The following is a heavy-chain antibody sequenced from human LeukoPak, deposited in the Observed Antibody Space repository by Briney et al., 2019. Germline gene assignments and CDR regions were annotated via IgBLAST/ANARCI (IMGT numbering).Heavy chain of an antibody. CDR2: TYYRSKRYN. CDR1: GDSVSSNSAT. D-gene: IGHD6-19*01. V-gene: IGHV6-1*01. Sequence: SQTLSLTCAISGDSVSSNSATWNWIRQSPSSCLEWLGRTYYRSKRYNDYAASVKSRITIKPDTSKSQFSLQLNSVTPEDTAVYYCARDGMAVAVGYFDLWGRGTLVTVSS. CDR3: ARDGMAVAVGYFDL. J-gene: IGHJ2*01.